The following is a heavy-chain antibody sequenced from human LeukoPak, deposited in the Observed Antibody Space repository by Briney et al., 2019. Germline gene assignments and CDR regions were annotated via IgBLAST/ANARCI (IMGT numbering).Heavy chain of an antibody. D-gene: IGHD1-26*01. Sequence: GRSLRLSCAASGFTFSSYSMNWVRQAPGKGLEWVSSISINSSYIYYADSVKGRFTISRDNAKNSLYLQMNSRRAEDTAVYYCARGVWELLGGMDHWGQGTTVTVSS. J-gene: IGHJ6*02. CDR2: ISINSSYI. CDR1: GFTFSSYS. CDR3: ARGVWELLGGMDH. V-gene: IGHV3-21*01.